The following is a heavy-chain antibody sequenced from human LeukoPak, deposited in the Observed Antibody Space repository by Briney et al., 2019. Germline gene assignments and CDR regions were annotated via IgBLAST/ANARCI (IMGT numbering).Heavy chain of an antibody. D-gene: IGHD2-2*01. V-gene: IGHV1-18*01. CDR3: ARVPDIVVVPAAIFTGWFDP. CDR1: GYTFTSYG. J-gene: IGHJ5*02. Sequence: GASVKVSCKASGYTFTSYGISWVRQAPGQGLEWMGWISAYNGNTNYAQKLQGRVTMTTDTSTSTAYMELRSLRSDDTAVYYCARVPDIVVVPAAIFTGWFDPWGQGTLVTVSS. CDR2: ISAYNGNT.